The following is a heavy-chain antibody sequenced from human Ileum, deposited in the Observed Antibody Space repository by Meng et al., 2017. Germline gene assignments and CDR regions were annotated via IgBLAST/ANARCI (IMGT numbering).Heavy chain of an antibody. V-gene: IGHV3-30*04. CDR1: GFIFSNFA. D-gene: IGHD2-8*02. CDR3: ARDYGWLHNFEC. CDR2: ISSDGSKE. Sequence: VVLVWSGGGVVPPGRVLRLSLAASGFIFSNFAMHWVRQASSKGLEWVAVISSDGSKEDHADSVKGRFTISRDNSKNTLYLQMNTLRTEDTAVYFCARDYGWLHNFECWGQGTLVTVSS. J-gene: IGHJ4*02.